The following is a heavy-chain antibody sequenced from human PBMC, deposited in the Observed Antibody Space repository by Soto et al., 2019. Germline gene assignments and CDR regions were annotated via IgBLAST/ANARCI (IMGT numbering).Heavy chain of an antibody. J-gene: IGHJ6*03. CDR1: GGSISSYY. CDR2: IYYSGST. V-gene: IGHV4-59*01. Sequence: SETLSLTCTVSGGSISSYYWSWIRQPPGKGLEWIGYIYYSGSTNYNPSLKSRVTISVDTSKNQFSLKLSSVTAADTAVYYCAREFSSSWTYYYMDVWGKGTTVTVSS. CDR3: AREFSSSWTYYYMDV. D-gene: IGHD6-13*01.